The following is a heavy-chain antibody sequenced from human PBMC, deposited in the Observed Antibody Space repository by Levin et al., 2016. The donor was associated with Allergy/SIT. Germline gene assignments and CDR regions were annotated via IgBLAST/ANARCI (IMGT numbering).Heavy chain of an antibody. CDR3: ARDSITMALDV. D-gene: IGHD3-10*01. CDR2: INSDGSST. CDR1: GFTFSSYW. V-gene: IGHV3-74*01. Sequence: GESLKISCAASGFTFSSYWMHWVRQAPGKGLVWVSRINSDGSSTSYADSVKGRFTISRDNAKNTLYLQMNSLRAEDTAVYYCARDSITMALDVWGQGTTVTVSS. J-gene: IGHJ6*02.